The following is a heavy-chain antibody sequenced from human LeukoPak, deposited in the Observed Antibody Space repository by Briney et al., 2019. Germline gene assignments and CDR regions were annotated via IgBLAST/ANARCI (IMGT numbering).Heavy chain of an antibody. CDR1: GFSFSDYY. V-gene: IGHV3-23*01. Sequence: QPGGSLRLSCAASGFSFSDYYMTWVRQGPGKGLEWVSDISGGGGSTYYADSVKGRFTISRDNSKNTLYLQMHSLRAEDTAVYYCARVLEWELHPLDYWGQGTLVTVSS. J-gene: IGHJ4*02. CDR2: ISGGGGST. CDR3: ARVLEWELHPLDY. D-gene: IGHD1-26*01.